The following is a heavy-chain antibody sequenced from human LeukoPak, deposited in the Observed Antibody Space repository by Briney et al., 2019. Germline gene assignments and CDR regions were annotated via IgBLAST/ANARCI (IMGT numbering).Heavy chain of an antibody. D-gene: IGHD6-6*01. CDR3: ASLQMRYSSSSFDY. CDR1: GGSISNYY. J-gene: IGHJ4*02. Sequence: PSGTLSLTCTVSGGSISNYYWSWIRQPPGQGLEWIGYIYSSGSTNYNPSLKSRVTMSVDTSKNQFSLDLSSVTAADTAVYYCASLQMRYSSSSFDYWGQGTLVTVSS. V-gene: IGHV4-59*01. CDR2: IYSSGST.